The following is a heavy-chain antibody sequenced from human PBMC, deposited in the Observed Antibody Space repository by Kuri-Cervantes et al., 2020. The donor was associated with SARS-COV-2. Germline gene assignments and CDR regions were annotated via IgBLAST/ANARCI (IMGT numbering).Heavy chain of an antibody. CDR2: INPNSGGT. D-gene: IGHD6-13*01. V-gene: IGHV1-2*02. CDR1: GYTFTGYY. Sequence: ASVKVSCKASGYTFTGYYMHWVRQAPGQGLEWMGWINPNSGGTNYAQKFQGRVTMTRDTSISTAYMELSRLRSDDTAVYYCARDDLHSSRWDFDYWGQGTLVTVSS. J-gene: IGHJ4*02. CDR3: ARDDLHSSRWDFDY.